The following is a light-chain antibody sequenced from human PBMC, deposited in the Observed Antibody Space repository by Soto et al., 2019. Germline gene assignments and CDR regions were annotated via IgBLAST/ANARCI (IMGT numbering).Light chain of an antibody. Sequence: VLTQSPVTLSLSPGDRATLSCRTSQSITSSYLAWYQQRPGQAPRLLIYGASSRATGIPDRFSGSGSGTDFTLTINRLEPEDFAVYYCQQYNSSPPMYTFGQGTKLEIK. J-gene: IGKJ2*01. CDR2: GAS. V-gene: IGKV3-20*01. CDR1: QSITSSY. CDR3: QQYNSSPPMYT.